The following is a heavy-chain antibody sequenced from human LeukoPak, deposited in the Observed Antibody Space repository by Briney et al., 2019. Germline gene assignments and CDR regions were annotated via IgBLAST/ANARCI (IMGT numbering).Heavy chain of an antibody. CDR3: AKDGGYYYRYFDY. J-gene: IGHJ4*02. V-gene: IGHV3-23*01. Sequence: GGSLRLSCAASGFTFSSYAMSWVRQAPGKGLEWVSAIGGSGSTYYADSVQGRFTISRDNSKNTLYLQMNSLRAEDTAVYYCAKDGGYYYRYFDYWGQGTLVTVSS. CDR1: GFTFSSYA. D-gene: IGHD3-22*01. CDR2: IGGSGST.